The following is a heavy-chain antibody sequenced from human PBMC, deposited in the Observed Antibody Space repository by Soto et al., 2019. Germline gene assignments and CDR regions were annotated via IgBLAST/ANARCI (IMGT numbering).Heavy chain of an antibody. D-gene: IGHD3-10*01. Sequence: GGSLRLSCAASGFTFSSYGMHWVRQAPGKGLEWVAVIWYDGSDKYYADSVKGRFTISRDNSKNTLYLQMNSLRAEDTAVYYCASHYGSGTYFDYWGQGTLVTVSS. V-gene: IGHV3-33*01. CDR2: IWYDGSDK. CDR3: ASHYGSGTYFDY. CDR1: GFTFSSYG. J-gene: IGHJ4*02.